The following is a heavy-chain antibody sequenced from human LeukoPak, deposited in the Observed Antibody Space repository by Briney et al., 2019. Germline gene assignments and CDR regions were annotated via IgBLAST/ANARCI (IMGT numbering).Heavy chain of an antibody. CDR3: KCRHYYYYYMDV. Sequence: SETLSLTCAVYGGSFSGYYWSWIRQPPGKGLEWIREINHSGSTNYNPSLKSRVTISVDTSKNQFSLKLSSVTAADTAVYYCKCRHYYYYYMDVWGKGTTVTVSS. V-gene: IGHV4-34*01. J-gene: IGHJ6*03. CDR2: INHSGST. CDR1: GGSFSGYY.